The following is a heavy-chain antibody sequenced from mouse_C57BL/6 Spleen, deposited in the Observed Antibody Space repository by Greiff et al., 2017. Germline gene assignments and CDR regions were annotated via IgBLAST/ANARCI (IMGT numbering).Heavy chain of an antibody. D-gene: IGHD2-3*01. J-gene: IGHJ3*01. CDR2: IYPGGGYT. Sequence: VKLMESGAELVRPGTSVKMSCKASGYTFTNYWIGWAKQRPGHGLEWIGDIYPGGGYTNYNEKFKGKATLTADKSSSTAYMQFSSLTSEDSAIYYCARGEIYDGYYWFAYWGQGTLVTVSA. V-gene: IGHV1-63*01. CDR3: ARGEIYDGYYWFAY. CDR1: GYTFTNYW.